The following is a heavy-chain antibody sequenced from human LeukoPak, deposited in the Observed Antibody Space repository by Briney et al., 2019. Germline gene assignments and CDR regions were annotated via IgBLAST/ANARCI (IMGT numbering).Heavy chain of an antibody. CDR1: GYTFTGYY. J-gene: IGHJ5*02. Sequence: ASVKVSCKASGYTFTGYYMHWVRQAPGQELEWMGWINPNSGGTNYAQKFQGRVTMTRDTSISTAYMELSRLRSDDTAVYYCARDKGWYDWFDPWGRGTLVTVSS. CDR2: INPNSGGT. V-gene: IGHV1-2*02. CDR3: ARDKGWYDWFDP. D-gene: IGHD6-19*01.